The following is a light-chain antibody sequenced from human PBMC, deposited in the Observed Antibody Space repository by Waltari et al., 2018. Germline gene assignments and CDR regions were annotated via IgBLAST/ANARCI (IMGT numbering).Light chain of an antibody. CDR2: EVS. Sequence: QSALTQPPSVSGSPGQSVTISCTGPSNDVGPFDRFSWYQQPPGTAPKLLIFEVSNRPSGVPDRFSGSASGNTASLTISGLQAEDEADYYCCLYTTNFYVFAPATKVTVL. J-gene: IGLJ1*01. V-gene: IGLV2-18*01. CDR1: SNDVGPFDR. CDR3: CLYTTNFYV.